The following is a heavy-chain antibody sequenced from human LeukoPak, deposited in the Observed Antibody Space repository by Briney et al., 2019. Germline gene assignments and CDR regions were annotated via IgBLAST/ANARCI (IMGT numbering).Heavy chain of an antibody. Sequence: GGSLRLSCAASGFTFRTYGMHWDRQAPGKGLEWVAIIWYDGSTKYYAESVKGRFTISRDNSKNMLYLQMNSLRAEDTAVYYCARVSDYSNYFDFWGQGTLVTVSS. CDR1: GFTFRTYG. CDR3: ARVSDYSNYFDF. V-gene: IGHV3-33*01. J-gene: IGHJ4*02. D-gene: IGHD4-11*01. CDR2: IWYDGSTK.